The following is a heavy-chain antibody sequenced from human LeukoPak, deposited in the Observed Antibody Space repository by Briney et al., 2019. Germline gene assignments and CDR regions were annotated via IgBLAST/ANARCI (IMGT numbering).Heavy chain of an antibody. J-gene: IGHJ4*02. CDR3: ARTPYSSGWDPAY. V-gene: IGHV4-59*01. Sequence: PSETLSLTCTVSGDSISSFYWNWIRQPPGKGLEWIGNMYYSGSTNYNPSLKSRVTISVDTSKNQFSLKLSSVTAADTAVYYCARTPYSSGWDPAYWGQGTLVTVSS. D-gene: IGHD6-19*01. CDR1: GDSISSFY. CDR2: MYYSGST.